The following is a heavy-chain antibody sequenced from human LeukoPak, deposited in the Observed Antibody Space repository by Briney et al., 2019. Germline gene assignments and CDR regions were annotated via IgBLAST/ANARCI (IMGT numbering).Heavy chain of an antibody. Sequence: GGSLRLSCAASGFTFSSYWMSWVRQASGKGLEWVGRIRTKPNNYATSYAASVAGRFALSRDDSKNTAYLQMNSLKTEDTAVYYCTTSFDWLLDNWGQGTLVTVSS. CDR3: TTSFDWLLDN. J-gene: IGHJ4*02. V-gene: IGHV3-73*01. CDR2: IRTKPNNYAT. CDR1: GFTFSSYW. D-gene: IGHD3-9*01.